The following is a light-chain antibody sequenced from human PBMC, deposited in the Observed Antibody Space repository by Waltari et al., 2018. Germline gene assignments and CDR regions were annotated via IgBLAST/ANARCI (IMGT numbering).Light chain of an antibody. V-gene: IGLV1-40*01. J-gene: IGLJ2*01. CDR2: GTS. CDR1: TSNIGAGYD. Sequence: QSVLTQPPSVSGAPGQRVTIPCTGRTSNIGAGYDVHWYQHLTGTAPKLLIYGTSNRPSGVPDRFSGSKSGTSASLAITGLQAEDEADYYCQSYDSSLSGWVFGGGTKLTVL. CDR3: QSYDSSLSGWV.